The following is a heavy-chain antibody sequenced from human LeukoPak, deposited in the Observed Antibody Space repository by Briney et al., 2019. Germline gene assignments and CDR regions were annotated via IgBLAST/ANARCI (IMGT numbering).Heavy chain of an antibody. CDR3: AREYCSGGSCYSVYYYYYYMDV. V-gene: IGHV4-4*07. J-gene: IGHJ6*03. Sequence: PSETLSLTCTVSGGSISSYYWSWIRQPAGKGLEWIGRIYTSGSTNYNPSLKSRVTMSVDTSKNQFSLKLSSVTAADTAVYYCAREYCSGGSCYSVYYYYYYMDVWGKGTTVTISS. CDR1: GGSISSYY. CDR2: IYTSGST. D-gene: IGHD2-15*01.